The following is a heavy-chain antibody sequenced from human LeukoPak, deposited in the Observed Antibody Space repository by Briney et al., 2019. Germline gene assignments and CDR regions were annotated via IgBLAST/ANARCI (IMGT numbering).Heavy chain of an antibody. V-gene: IGHV4-34*01. D-gene: IGHD3-9*01. CDR3: ARHRSRRYFDPGNWFDP. J-gene: IGHJ5*02. Sequence: PSETLSLTCAVYGGSFSGYYWSWIRHPPGKGLEGVGESNHSGSTNYNQSLTIRGTVSIYTSKNQFALKLMSFTAAATAVYYCARHRSRRYFDPGNWFDPWGQGTLVTASS. CDR2: SNHSGST. CDR1: GGSFSGYY.